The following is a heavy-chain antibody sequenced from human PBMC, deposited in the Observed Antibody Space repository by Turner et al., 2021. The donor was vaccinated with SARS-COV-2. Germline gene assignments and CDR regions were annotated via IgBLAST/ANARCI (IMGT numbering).Heavy chain of an antibody. D-gene: IGHD3-10*01. CDR3: ANVGSYFFDY. CDR2: ISSSGGTT. Sequence: VQLLESGGGLVPPGGSLSLSCAASGFTFSNSAMSWVCQAPGKGLEWVSTISSSGGTTYYADSVKGRFTISRDNSKNTLYLQMNSLRAGDTALYYCANVGSYFFDYWGPGTLVTVSS. V-gene: IGHV3-23*01. J-gene: IGHJ4*02. CDR1: GFTFSNSA.